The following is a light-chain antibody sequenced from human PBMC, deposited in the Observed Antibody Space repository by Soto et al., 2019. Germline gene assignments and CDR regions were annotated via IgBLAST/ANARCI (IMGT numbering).Light chain of an antibody. V-gene: IGLV2-23*01. CDR3: CSYAGSSTYV. Sequence: QSALTQPASVSGSPGQSITISCTGTSSDVGSYDLVSWYQQHPGKAPKLMIYEATKRPSGVSVRFSGSKSGNTASLTLSGLQAEDEADYYCCSYAGSSTYVFGIGTKLTVL. J-gene: IGLJ1*01. CDR2: EAT. CDR1: SSDVGSYDL.